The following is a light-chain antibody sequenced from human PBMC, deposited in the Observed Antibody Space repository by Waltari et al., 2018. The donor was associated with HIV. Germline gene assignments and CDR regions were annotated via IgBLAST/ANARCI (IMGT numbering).Light chain of an antibody. Sequence: QSALTQPPSASGSPGQSVTLSCTGTSSDVGRFNYVSWYQQHPGKAPKLIIYEVNKRPSGVPDRFSGSKSGNTASLTVSGLQDEDEADYYCSSYAGSSNLIFGGGTKLTVL. J-gene: IGLJ2*01. CDR3: SSYAGSSNLI. V-gene: IGLV2-8*01. CDR2: EVN. CDR1: SSDVGRFNY.